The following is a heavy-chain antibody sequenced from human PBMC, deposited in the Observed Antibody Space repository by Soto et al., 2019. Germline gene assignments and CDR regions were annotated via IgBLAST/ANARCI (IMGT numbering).Heavy chain of an antibody. CDR3: ARDPSGQQHY. J-gene: IGHJ4*02. CDR1: GFTFSSYA. D-gene: IGHD6-13*01. Sequence: GGSLRLSCAASGFTFSSYAMHWVRQAPGKGLEWVAVISYDGSNKYYADSVKGRFTISRDNSKNTLYLQMNSLRAEDTAVYYCARDPSGQQHYWGQGTLVTVSS. V-gene: IGHV3-30-3*01. CDR2: ISYDGSNK.